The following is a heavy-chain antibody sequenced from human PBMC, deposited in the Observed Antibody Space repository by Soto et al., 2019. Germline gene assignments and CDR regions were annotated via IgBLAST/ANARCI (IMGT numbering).Heavy chain of an antibody. D-gene: IGHD7-27*01. CDR1: GFTVSSNY. V-gene: IGHV3-66*01. Sequence: EVQLVESGGGLVQPGGSLRLSCAASGFTVSSNYMSWVRQAPGKGLEWVSVIYSGGSTDYADSVKDRFTISRDNSKNTVYLQMNSLRAEDRAVYYCARVTGDLAFDIWGQGTTVTVSS. CDR3: ARVTGDLAFDI. CDR2: IYSGGST. J-gene: IGHJ3*02.